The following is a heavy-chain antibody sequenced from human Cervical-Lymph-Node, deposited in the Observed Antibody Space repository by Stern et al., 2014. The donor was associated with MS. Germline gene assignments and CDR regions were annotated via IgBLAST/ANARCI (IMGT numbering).Heavy chain of an antibody. D-gene: IGHD4-23*01. V-gene: IGHV3-21*01. J-gene: IGHJ4*02. CDR3: ARGRGGNYRYYFDY. CDR2: ISSGGSYI. Sequence: EVQLVESGGGLVKPGGSLRLSCAASGFTFSSYSMNWVRQAPGKGLEWVPSISSGGSYIYYADSLKCRFTISRDNAKNSLYLQMNSLRAEDTAVYYCARGRGGNYRYYFDYWGQGTLVTVSS. CDR1: GFTFSSYS.